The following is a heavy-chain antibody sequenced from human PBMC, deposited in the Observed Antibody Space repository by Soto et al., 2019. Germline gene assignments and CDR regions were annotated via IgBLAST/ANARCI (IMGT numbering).Heavy chain of an antibody. CDR3: AGERGGPTTSAFDI. Sequence: EVQLVESGGGLVQPGGSLRLSCAASGFTFNSYYMTWVRQAPGKGLEWVANIRQDGSDKYYVGSVKGRFTISRDNAKKSLYLQMNSLRAEDTAVYDCAGERGGPTTSAFDIWGQGTMVTVSS. CDR2: IRQDGSDK. J-gene: IGHJ3*02. D-gene: IGHD1-26*01. CDR1: GFTFNSYY. V-gene: IGHV3-7*04.